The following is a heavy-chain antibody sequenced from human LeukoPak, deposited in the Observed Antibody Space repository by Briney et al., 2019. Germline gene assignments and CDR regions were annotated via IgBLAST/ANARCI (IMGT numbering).Heavy chain of an antibody. CDR1: GGSISSGDYY. V-gene: IGHV4-30-4*01. D-gene: IGHD3-10*01. CDR3: ARHGKPRIGLLWFGDRHFDY. CDR2: IYNNGRT. J-gene: IGHJ4*02. Sequence: PSETLSLTCTVSGGSISSGDYYWSWIRQPPGKGLEWIGYIYNNGRTYYNPSLKSRVTISVDTSKNLFSLKLSSVTAADTAVYYCARHGKPRIGLLWFGDRHFDYWGQGTLVTVSS.